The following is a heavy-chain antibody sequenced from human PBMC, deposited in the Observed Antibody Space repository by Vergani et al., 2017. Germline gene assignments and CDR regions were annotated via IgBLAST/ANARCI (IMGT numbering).Heavy chain of an antibody. V-gene: IGHV1-69*01. D-gene: IGHD2-15*01. CDR1: GGTFSSYA. CDR3: ARVYCSGGSCYWGFDY. Sequence: QVQLVQSGAEVKKPGSSVKVSCKASGGTFSSYAISWVRQAPGQGLEWMGGIITIFGTANYAQKFQGRVTITADESTSTAYMELSSLRSEDTAVYYCARVYCSGGSCYWGFDYWGQGTLVTVSS. CDR2: IITIFGTA. J-gene: IGHJ4*02.